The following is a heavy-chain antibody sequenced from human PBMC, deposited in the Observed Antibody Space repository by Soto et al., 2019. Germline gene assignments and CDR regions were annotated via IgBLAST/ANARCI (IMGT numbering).Heavy chain of an antibody. V-gene: IGHV4-61*01. CDR2: VSHTGAT. CDR1: GGSISLERFY. Sequence: QVQLQESGPGLVKPSETLSLTCTVSGGSISLERFYWTWIRQPPGKGLEWIGYVSHTGATNYNPSLQSRVDLSVDTSRNQFSLKLRSLTAADTAVYFCAREFSSAHITYYDFWGQGTLVSVSA. CDR3: AREFSSAHITYYDF. J-gene: IGHJ4*02.